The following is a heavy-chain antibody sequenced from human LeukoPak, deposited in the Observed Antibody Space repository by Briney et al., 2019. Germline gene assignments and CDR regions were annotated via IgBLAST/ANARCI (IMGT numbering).Heavy chain of an antibody. D-gene: IGHD2-2*01. V-gene: IGHV3-23*01. J-gene: IGHJ4*02. Sequence: GGSVRLSCAASGFTFISYAISWVRQAPGKGLDWVSLISGRDGSTYYADCVKGRFTISRDNSKNTLYLRMNSLRAEDTAVYYCAKEMWGTVVVPAAMVAQVFDYRGQGTLVTVSS. CDR1: GFTFISYA. CDR2: ISGRDGST. CDR3: AKEMWGTVVVPAAMVAQVFDY.